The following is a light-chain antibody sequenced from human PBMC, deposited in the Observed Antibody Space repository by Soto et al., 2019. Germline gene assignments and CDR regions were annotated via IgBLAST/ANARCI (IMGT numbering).Light chain of an antibody. CDR3: LQDYSYPHT. V-gene: IGKV1-6*01. CDR1: QDIANY. Sequence: AIQMTQSPSSLSASVGDRVTITCRASQDIANYLGWYQQKPGRAPNLLIYASSNLHSGVPSRFSGSGSGTDFTLTISSLQPEDFATYFCLQDYSYPHTFGQGTKVDIK. J-gene: IGKJ1*01. CDR2: ASS.